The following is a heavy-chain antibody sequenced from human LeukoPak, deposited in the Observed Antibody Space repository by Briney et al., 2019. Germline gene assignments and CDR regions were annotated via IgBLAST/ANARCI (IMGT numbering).Heavy chain of an antibody. CDR3: ARDQGRAYDFWSGYWGYFQH. D-gene: IGHD3-3*01. Sequence: SSVKVSCKASGGTFSSYTISWVRQAPGQGLEWMGRIIPIPGIANYAQKFQGRVTITADKSTSTAYMELSSLRSEDTAVYYCARDQGRAYDFWSGYWGYFQHWGQGTLVTVSS. CDR2: IIPIPGIA. J-gene: IGHJ1*01. V-gene: IGHV1-69*04. CDR1: GGTFSSYT.